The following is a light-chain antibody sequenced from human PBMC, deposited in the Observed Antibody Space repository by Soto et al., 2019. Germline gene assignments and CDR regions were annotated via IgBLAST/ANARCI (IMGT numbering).Light chain of an antibody. CDR3: QQYNNWHPWT. Sequence: EILRTQCAATLSVSPGERATLSCSASQSGSSNVAWYQQKPGQAPRLLTYGASLGPTGISPRFGGSGSGTASPLTISSLHSEDFAVYYCQQYNNWHPWTVGQGTKV. CDR2: GAS. V-gene: IGKV3-15*01. CDR1: QSGSSN. J-gene: IGKJ1*01.